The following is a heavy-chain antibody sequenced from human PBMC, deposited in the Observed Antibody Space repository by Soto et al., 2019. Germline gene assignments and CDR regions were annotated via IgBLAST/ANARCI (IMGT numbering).Heavy chain of an antibody. CDR2: IYYSGST. J-gene: IGHJ4*02. Sequence: QLQLQESGPGLVKPSETLSLTCTVSGGSISSSSYYWGWIRQPPGKGLEWIGSIYYSGSTYYNPSLKSRVTISVDTSKNQFSLKLSSVTAADTAVYYCARLFSGRVAPTGGDDYWGQGTLVTVSS. D-gene: IGHD2-8*02. V-gene: IGHV4-39*01. CDR1: GGSISSSSYY. CDR3: ARLFSGRVAPTGGDDY.